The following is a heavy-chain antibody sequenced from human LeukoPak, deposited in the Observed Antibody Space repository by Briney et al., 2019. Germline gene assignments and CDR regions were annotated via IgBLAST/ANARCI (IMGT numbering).Heavy chain of an antibody. V-gene: IGHV3-23*01. CDR1: GFTFSTFA. Sequence: PGGSLRLSCAASGFTFSTFAMSWVRQAPGKGLEWVSAISASDTSTYYADSVKGRFTISRDNSKNTLYLQMNSLRAEDTAVYYCAKARATIYYFDCWGQGTLVTVSP. CDR3: AKARATIYYFDC. D-gene: IGHD5-12*01. CDR2: ISASDTST. J-gene: IGHJ4*02.